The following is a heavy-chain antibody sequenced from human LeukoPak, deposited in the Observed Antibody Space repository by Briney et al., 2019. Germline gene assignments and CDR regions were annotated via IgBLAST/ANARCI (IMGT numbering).Heavy chain of an antibody. CDR1: GGSISSYY. V-gene: IGHV4-4*07. Sequence: SETLSLTCTVSGGSISSYYWSWIRQPAGEGLEWIGRIYTSGSTNCNPSLKRRVTMSVDKSKNQFSLKLSSVTAADTAVYYCAREGEDTAMVDYWGQGTLVTVSS. D-gene: IGHD5-18*01. CDR2: IYTSGST. CDR3: AREGEDTAMVDY. J-gene: IGHJ4*02.